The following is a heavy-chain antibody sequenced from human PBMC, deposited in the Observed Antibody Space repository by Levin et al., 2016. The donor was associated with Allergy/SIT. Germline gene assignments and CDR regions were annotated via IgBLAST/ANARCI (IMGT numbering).Heavy chain of an antibody. V-gene: IGHV3-23*01. CDR1: GFTFSSYA. D-gene: IGHD4-23*01. CDR2: ISGSGGST. J-gene: IGHJ5*02. CDR3: AKDFLDYGGNSRNFFDP. Sequence: GESLKISCAASGFTFSSYAMSWVRQAPGKGLEWVSAISGSGGSTYYADSVKGRFTISRDNSKNTLYLQMNSLRAEDTAVYYCAKDFLDYGGNSRNFFDPWGQGTLVTVSS.